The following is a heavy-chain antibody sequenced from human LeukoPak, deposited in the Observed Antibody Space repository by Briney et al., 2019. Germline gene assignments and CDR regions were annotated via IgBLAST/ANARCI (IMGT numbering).Heavy chain of an antibody. CDR2: IDARSGIT. Sequence: GGSLRLSCAASGFTFTIFGLNWARQAPGKGPEWVSYIDARSGITYYADSVQGRFTISRDNAQESVFLQMNSLRADDTAVYYCARTYDFGRGPPGDAFDNWGPGTLVTVSS. CDR3: ARTYDFGRGPPGDAFDN. V-gene: IGHV3-48*01. CDR1: GFTFTIFG. D-gene: IGHD3-3*01. J-gene: IGHJ3*02.